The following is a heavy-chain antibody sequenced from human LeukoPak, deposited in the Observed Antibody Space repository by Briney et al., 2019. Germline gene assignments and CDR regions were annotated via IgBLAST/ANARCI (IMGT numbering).Heavy chain of an antibody. V-gene: IGHV3-15*01. CDR1: GFSFTNAW. Sequence: GGSLRLSCATSGFSFTNAWMSWVRQAPGKGLEWVGRIKSKTNGGTTDYAAPVKGRFSISRDDSKNTLYLQMNSLKTEDTAVYYCTTVVVTATYDSWGQGTQVTVSS. D-gene: IGHD2-15*01. J-gene: IGHJ4*02. CDR2: IKSKTNGGTT. CDR3: TTVVVTATYDS.